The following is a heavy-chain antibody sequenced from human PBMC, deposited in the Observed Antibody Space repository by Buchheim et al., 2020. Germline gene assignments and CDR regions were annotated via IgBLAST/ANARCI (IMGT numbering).Heavy chain of an antibody. V-gene: IGHV5-10-1*03. J-gene: IGHJ2*01. CDR1: GYSFTNYW. CDR2: IDTTDSYT. CDR3: AGRKRGWYFDL. Sequence: EVQLVQSGAEVKKPGESLRISCKGSGYSFTNYWINWVRQMPGQGLEWVGRIDTTDSYTSYSPSFQGHAIISADTSISAAYPHWSSLKASDTAIYYCAGRKRGWYFDLWGRGTL.